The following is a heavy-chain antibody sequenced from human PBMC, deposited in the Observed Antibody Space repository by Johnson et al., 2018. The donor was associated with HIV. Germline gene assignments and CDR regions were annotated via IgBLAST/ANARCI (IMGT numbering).Heavy chain of an antibody. CDR2: IRYDGSNK. D-gene: IGHD2-8*01. J-gene: IGHJ3*02. V-gene: IGHV3-30*02. CDR1: AFAFSSYV. Sequence: QVQLVESGGGVVQPGRSLRLSCAASAFAFSSYVMHWVRQAPGKGLEWVAFIRYDGSNKYYGDSVKGRFTISRDNSKNTLYVQMNSLRVEDTAVYYCEKMSRCRQDAFDIWGQVAMVSVSA. CDR3: EKMSRCRQDAFDI.